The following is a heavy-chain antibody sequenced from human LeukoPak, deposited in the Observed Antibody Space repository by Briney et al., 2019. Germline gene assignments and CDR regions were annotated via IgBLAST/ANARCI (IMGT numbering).Heavy chain of an antibody. J-gene: IGHJ4*02. V-gene: IGHV3-7*01. CDR2: IKQDGGEI. CDR1: GFTFSSYG. CDR3: ARDMVGYCTNGVCPLQFDY. D-gene: IGHD2-8*01. Sequence: GGSLRLSCAASGFTFSSYGMQWVRQAPGKGLEWVANIKQDGGEIYYVDSVKGRFTISRDNAKNSLYLQMNSLRAEDTAVYYCARDMVGYCTNGVCPLQFDYWGQGTLVTVSS.